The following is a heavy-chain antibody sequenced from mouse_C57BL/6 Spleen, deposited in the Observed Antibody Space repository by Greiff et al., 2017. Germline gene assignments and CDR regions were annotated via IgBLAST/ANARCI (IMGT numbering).Heavy chain of an antibody. CDR3: ARSGDPSGFAY. CDR2: IHPGSGGT. J-gene: IGHJ3*01. V-gene: IGHV1-54*01. Sequence: VQLQQSGAELVRPGTSVKVSCKASGYAFTNYLIAWVKQRPGQGLEWIGVIHPGSGGTNYNEKFKGKATLTAAKSSSTADMQLSSLTSEDSAVYFCARSGDPSGFAYWGQGTLVTVSA. D-gene: IGHD3-1*01. CDR1: GYAFTNYL.